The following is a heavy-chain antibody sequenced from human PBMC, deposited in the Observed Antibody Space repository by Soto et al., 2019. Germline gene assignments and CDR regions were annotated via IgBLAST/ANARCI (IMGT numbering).Heavy chain of an antibody. CDR3: TTDKSY. J-gene: IGHJ4*02. CDR1: GFTFIIAW. Sequence: EVQLVESGGGLVKPGGSLRLSCAASGFTFIIAWVNWVRQAPGKGLEWFGRIKSEADGGTTDYATPVEGRFAISRDDSKNTLYLQMNSLKAEDTAVYYCTTDKSYWGQGTLVTVSA. V-gene: IGHV3-15*07. CDR2: IKSEADGGTT.